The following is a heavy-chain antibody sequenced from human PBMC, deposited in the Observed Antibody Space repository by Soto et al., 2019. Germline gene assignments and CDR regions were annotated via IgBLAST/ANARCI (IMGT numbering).Heavy chain of an antibody. V-gene: IGHV4-34*01. D-gene: IGHD6-13*01. Sequence: SETLSLTCAVYGGSFSGYYWSWIRQPPGKGLEWIGEINHSGSTNYNPSLKSRVTISVDTSKNQFSLKLSSVTAADTAVYYCARGQRYSSSWYGINFLDYWGQGTLVTVSS. J-gene: IGHJ4*02. CDR2: INHSGST. CDR3: ARGQRYSSSWYGINFLDY. CDR1: GGSFSGYY.